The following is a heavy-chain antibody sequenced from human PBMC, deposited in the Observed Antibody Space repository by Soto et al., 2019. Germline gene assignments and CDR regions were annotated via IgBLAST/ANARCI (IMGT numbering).Heavy chain of an antibody. CDR1: GFSVSDFE. D-gene: IGHD6-19*01. Sequence: DVQLVESGGGLVQPGGSLRLSCAASGFSVSDFEFSWVRQAPGKGLEWISYISSIDNTRHYADSVMGRFIFSRDYAKRSLFLQMDNLRAEDTAVYYCARESSNSGWLDYWGQGTLVSVSS. CDR2: ISSIDNTR. J-gene: IGHJ4*02. CDR3: ARESSNSGWLDY. V-gene: IGHV3-48*03.